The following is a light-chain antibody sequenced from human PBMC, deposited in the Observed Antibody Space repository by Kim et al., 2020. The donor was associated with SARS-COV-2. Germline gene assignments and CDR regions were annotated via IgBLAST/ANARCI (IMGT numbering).Light chain of an antibody. V-gene: IGKV2-30*01. J-gene: IGKJ2*03. CDR1: QSLVYRDGRTY. CDR2: EVS. Sequence: DVVMTQSPLSLPVTLGQPASISYRSSQSLVYRDGRTYLNWFHQRPGQSPRRLIYEVSNRDFVVPDRFSGSGSGTDFTLEISRVEAEDVGVYYCMQGTHWYSFGQGTKLEI. CDR3: MQGTHWYS.